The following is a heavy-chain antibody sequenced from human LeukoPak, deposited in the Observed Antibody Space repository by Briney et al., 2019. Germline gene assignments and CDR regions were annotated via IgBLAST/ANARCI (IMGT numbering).Heavy chain of an antibody. D-gene: IGHD2-8*01. J-gene: IGHJ5*02. CDR2: IYHSGST. CDR3: SIGVPFDP. Sequence: SETLSLTCAVSGYSISSGYYWGWIRPPPGKGLEWIGSIYHSGSTYYNPSLKSRVTISVDTSKNQFSLKPSSVTAADTAVYYCSIGVPFDPWGQGTLVTVSS. CDR1: GYSISSGYY. V-gene: IGHV4-38-2*01.